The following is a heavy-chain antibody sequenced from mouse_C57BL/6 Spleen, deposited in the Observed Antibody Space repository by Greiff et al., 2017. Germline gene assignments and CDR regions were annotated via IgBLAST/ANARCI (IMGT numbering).Heavy chain of an antibody. J-gene: IGHJ4*01. CDR1: GFTFSSYA. Sequence: EVKVVESGGGLVKPGGSLKLSCAASGFTFSSYAMSWVRQTPEKRLEWVATISDGGSYTYYPDNVKGRFTISRDNAKNNLYLQMSHLKSEDTAMYYCARERATGYYAMDYWGQGTSVTVSS. CDR2: ISDGGSYT. V-gene: IGHV5-4*01. CDR3: ARERATGYYAMDY. D-gene: IGHD3-3*01.